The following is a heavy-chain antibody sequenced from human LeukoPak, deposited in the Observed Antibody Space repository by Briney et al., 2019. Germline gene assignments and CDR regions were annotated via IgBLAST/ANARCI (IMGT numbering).Heavy chain of an antibody. CDR3: ARSRGYSGYDVTY. CDR2: IYYSGST. Sequence: SETLSLTCTVSGGSISTGGYYWSWIRQHPGTGLEWIGYIYYSGSTYYNPSLKSRVTISVDTSKNQFSLKLSSVTAADTAVYYCARSRGYSGYDVTYWGQGTLVTVSS. V-gene: IGHV4-31*03. J-gene: IGHJ4*02. CDR1: GGSISTGGYY. D-gene: IGHD5-12*01.